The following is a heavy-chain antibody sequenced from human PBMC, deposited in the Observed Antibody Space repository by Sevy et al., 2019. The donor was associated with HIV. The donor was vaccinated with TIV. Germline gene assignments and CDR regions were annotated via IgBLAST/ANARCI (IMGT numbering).Heavy chain of an antibody. CDR2: ISFDGNSK. CDR3: AKSYASGNYYNVAKDS. D-gene: IGHD3-10*01. Sequence: GGPLRLSCAASGFTFNTYGMHWVRQAPGKGLEWVAVISFDGNSKDYADSVKGRLTISRDNSKNTLYLQMNSLRAEDTAVYYCAKSYASGNYYNVAKDSWGQGTLVTVSS. CDR1: GFTFNTYG. V-gene: IGHV3-30*18. J-gene: IGHJ4*02.